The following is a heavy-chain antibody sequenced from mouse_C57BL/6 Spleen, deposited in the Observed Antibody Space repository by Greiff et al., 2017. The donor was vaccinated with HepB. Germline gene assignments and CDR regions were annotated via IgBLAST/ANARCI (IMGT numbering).Heavy chain of an antibody. CDR3: ARSGDYDPAWFAY. Sequence: VQLQQSGAELVRPGTSVKVSCKASGYAFTNYLIEWVKQRPGQGLEWIGVINPGSGGTNYNEKFKGKATLTADKSSSTAYMQLSRLTSEDSAVYICARSGDYDPAWFAYWGQGTLVTVSA. J-gene: IGHJ3*01. D-gene: IGHD2-4*01. CDR1: GYAFTNYL. CDR2: INPGSGGT. V-gene: IGHV1-54*01.